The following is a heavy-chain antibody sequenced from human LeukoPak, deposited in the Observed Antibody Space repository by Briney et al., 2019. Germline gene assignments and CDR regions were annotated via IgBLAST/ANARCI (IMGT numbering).Heavy chain of an antibody. CDR1: GYTFTSYG. CDR3: ASTNYYYYMDV. CDR2: ISAYNGNT. Sequence: ASVKVSCTPSGYTFTSYGISWVRQAPGQGLEWMGWISAYNGNTNYAQKLQGRVTMTTDTSTSTAYMELRSLRSDDTAVYYCASTNYYYYMDVWGKGTTVTVSS. V-gene: IGHV1-18*01. J-gene: IGHJ6*03.